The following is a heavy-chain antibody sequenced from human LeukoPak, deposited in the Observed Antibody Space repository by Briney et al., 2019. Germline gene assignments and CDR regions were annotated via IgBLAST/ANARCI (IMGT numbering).Heavy chain of an antibody. CDR3: ARDQCSSTSCYDMDV. J-gene: IGHJ6*03. D-gene: IGHD2-2*01. CDR2: INPNSGGT. CDR1: GYTFTGYY. V-gene: IGHV1-2*02. Sequence: GASVKVSCKASGYTFTGYYMHWVRQAPGQGLEWMGWINPNSGGTNYAQKFQGRVTMTRDTSISTAYMELSRLRSDDTAVYYCARDQCSSTSCYDMDVWGKGTTVTVSS.